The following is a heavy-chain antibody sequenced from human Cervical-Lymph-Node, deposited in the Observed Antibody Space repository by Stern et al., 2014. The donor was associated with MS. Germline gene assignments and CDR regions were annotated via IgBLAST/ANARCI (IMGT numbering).Heavy chain of an antibody. D-gene: IGHD4-23*01. CDR3: TRGRWSFDY. V-gene: IGHV5-51*03. CDR2: IYPGDSDT. Sequence: DQLVQSGAEVRKPGESLKISCEASGYSFSSFWIGWVRHMPGKGLEWMGIIYPGDSDTEYNPSVQGHVTISADKSSHTAYLQWSTLKASDTAIYYCTRGRWSFDYWGRGTLVTVSS. J-gene: IGHJ4*02. CDR1: GYSFSSFW.